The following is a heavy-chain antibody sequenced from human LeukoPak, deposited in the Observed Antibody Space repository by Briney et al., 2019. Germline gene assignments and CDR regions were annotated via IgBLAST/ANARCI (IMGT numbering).Heavy chain of an antibody. CDR3: ARGRSEWLLYNYYYYMDV. V-gene: IGHV4-59*01. Sequence: SETLSLTCTVSGGSISSYYWCWIRQPPGKGLEWIGYIYYSGSTNYNPSLKSRVTISVDTSKNQFSLKLSSVTAADTAVYYCARGRSEWLLYNYYYYMDVWGKGTTVTVSS. J-gene: IGHJ6*03. CDR2: IYYSGST. CDR1: GGSISSYY. D-gene: IGHD3-3*01.